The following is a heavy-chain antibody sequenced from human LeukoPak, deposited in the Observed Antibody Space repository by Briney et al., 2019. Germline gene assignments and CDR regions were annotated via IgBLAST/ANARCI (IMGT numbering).Heavy chain of an antibody. CDR3: ARRGYCGGDCYSDY. J-gene: IGHJ4*02. CDR1: GYSFATYW. D-gene: IGHD2-21*01. V-gene: IGHV5-51*01. Sequence: GESLKISCKGSGYSFATYWIGWVRQMPGKGLEWMGIIYPGDSDTRYSPSFQGQVTISADKSTSTAFPQWSSLKASDTAMYYCARRGYCGGDCYSDYWGQGTLVTVSS. CDR2: IYPGDSDT.